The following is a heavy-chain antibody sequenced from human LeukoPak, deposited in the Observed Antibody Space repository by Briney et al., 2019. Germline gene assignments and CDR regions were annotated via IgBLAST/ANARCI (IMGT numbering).Heavy chain of an antibody. V-gene: IGHV1-69*05. CDR1: GGTFSSYA. CDR2: IIPIFGTA. D-gene: IGHD5-12*01. Sequence: SVKVSCKASGGTFSSYAISWVRQAPGQGLEWVGRIIPIFGTANYAQKFQGRVTITTDESTSTAYMELSSLRSEDTAVYYCARDKGGYTMLFDIWGQGTMVTVSS. J-gene: IGHJ3*02. CDR3: ARDKGGYTMLFDI.